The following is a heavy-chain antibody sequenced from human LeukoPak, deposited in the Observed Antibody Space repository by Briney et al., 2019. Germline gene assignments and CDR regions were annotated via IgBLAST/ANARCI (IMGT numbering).Heavy chain of an antibody. D-gene: IGHD3-3*01. CDR2: IYYSGST. Sequence: PSETLSLTCTVSGVSISSSNSYWGWIRQPPGKGLEWIGSIYYSGSTYYNPSLKSRVTISVDTSKNQFSLKLSSVTAADTAVYYCARFRPHYYDFWSGYMDVWGKGTTVTVSS. CDR1: GVSISSSNSY. CDR3: ARFRPHYYDFWSGYMDV. V-gene: IGHV4-39*07. J-gene: IGHJ6*03.